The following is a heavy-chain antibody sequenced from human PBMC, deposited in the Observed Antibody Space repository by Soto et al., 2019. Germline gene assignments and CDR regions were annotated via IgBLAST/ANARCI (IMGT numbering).Heavy chain of an antibody. CDR3: AKGSGSTSTLFDY. CDR1: GFTFSSYA. CDR2: ISYDGSNK. J-gene: IGHJ4*02. Sequence: GGSLRLSCAASGFTFSSYAMHWVRQAPGKGLEWVAVISYDGSNKYYADSVKGRFTISRDNSKNTLYLQMNSLRAEDTAVYYCAKGSGSTSTLFDYWGQGSLVTVSS. V-gene: IGHV3-30-3*01. D-gene: IGHD2-2*01.